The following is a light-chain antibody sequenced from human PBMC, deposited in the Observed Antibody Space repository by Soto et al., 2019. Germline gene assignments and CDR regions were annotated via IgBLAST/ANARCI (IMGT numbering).Light chain of an antibody. V-gene: IGKV4-1*01. Sequence: DIVMTQSPDALAVSLGERATINCKSSQSVLYSSNNKNFLAWYQQKPGQPPNLLIYWAFTRESGLPDRFSGSGSGTDYTLTLSSQQAEDEAVYSCQQYYGTPRATFGQATKLEIK. CDR2: WAF. J-gene: IGKJ2*01. CDR1: QSVLYSSNNKNF. CDR3: QQYYGTPRAT.